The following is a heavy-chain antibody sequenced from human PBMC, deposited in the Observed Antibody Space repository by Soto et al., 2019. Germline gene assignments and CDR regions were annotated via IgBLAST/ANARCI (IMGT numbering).Heavy chain of an antibody. CDR1: GGSISSYY. CDR2: IYYSGST. J-gene: IGHJ4*02. Sequence: SETLSLTCTVSGGSISSYYWSWIRQPPGKGLEWIGYIYYSGSTNYNPSLKSRVTISVDTSKNQFSLKLSSVTAADTAVYYCARRGYYGDYVAFDYWGQGTLVTVSS. CDR3: ARRGYYGDYVAFDY. D-gene: IGHD4-17*01. V-gene: IGHV4-59*08.